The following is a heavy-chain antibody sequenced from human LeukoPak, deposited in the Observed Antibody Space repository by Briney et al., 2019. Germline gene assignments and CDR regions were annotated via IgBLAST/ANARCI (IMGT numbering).Heavy chain of an antibody. D-gene: IGHD6-6*01. CDR2: INPNSGGT. CDR3: AREGLRSIAARRGTRDYMDV. V-gene: IGHV1-2*02. Sequence: ASVKVSFKASGYTFTGYYMHWVRQAPGQGLEWMGWINPNSGGTNYAQKFQGRVTMTRDTSISTAYMELSRLRSDDTAVYYCAREGLRSIAARRGTRDYMDVWGKGTTVIVSS. CDR1: GYTFTGYY. J-gene: IGHJ6*03.